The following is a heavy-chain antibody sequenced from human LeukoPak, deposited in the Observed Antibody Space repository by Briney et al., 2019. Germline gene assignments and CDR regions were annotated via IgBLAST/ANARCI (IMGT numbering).Heavy chain of an antibody. Sequence: SVKVSCKASGGTFSSYAISWVRQAPGQGLEWMGGTIPMFGTAHYAQKFQGRVTITADESTGTVYMELNSLRSEDTAVYYCARDLVWGSYGGHAFDIWGQGTMVTVSS. CDR1: GGTFSSYA. V-gene: IGHV1-69*13. CDR3: ARDLVWGSYGGHAFDI. CDR2: TIPMFGTA. D-gene: IGHD1-26*01. J-gene: IGHJ3*02.